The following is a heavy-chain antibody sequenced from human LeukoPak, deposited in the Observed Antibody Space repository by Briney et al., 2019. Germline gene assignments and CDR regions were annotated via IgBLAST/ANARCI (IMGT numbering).Heavy chain of an antibody. D-gene: IGHD6-25*01. J-gene: IGHJ4*02. V-gene: IGHV3-30-3*01. CDR3: ARDLAAFDY. Sequence: GGSLRLSCAASGFTFSSYAMHWVRQAPGKGLEWVAVISYDGSNKYYADSVKGRFTISRDNSKNTLYLQMNSLRAEDTAVYYCARDLAAFDYWGQGTLVTVPS. CDR1: GFTFSSYA. CDR2: ISYDGSNK.